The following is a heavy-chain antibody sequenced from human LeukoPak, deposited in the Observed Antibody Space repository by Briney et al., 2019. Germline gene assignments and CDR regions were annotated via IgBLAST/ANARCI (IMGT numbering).Heavy chain of an antibody. CDR1: GSTFSSYG. CDR2: ISYDGSNK. D-gene: IGHD2-2*01. Sequence: PGRSLRLSCAASGSTFSSYGMHWVRPAPGKGLEWVAVISYDGSNKYYADSVKGRFTISRDNSKNTLYLQMNSLRAEDTAVYYCAKDPDIVVVPAKPTGFDYWGQGTLVTVSS. V-gene: IGHV3-30*18. J-gene: IGHJ4*02. CDR3: AKDPDIVVVPAKPTGFDY.